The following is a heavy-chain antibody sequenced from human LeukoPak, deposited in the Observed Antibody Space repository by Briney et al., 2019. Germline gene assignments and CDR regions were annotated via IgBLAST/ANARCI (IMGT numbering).Heavy chain of an antibody. CDR3: AKDRITIFGVVIDYYYYGMDV. CDR1: GFTLSSYA. Sequence: GGSLRLSCAASGFTLSSYAMSWVRQAPGKGLEWVSAISGSGGSTYYADSVKGRFTISRDNSKNTLYLQMNSLRAEDTAVYYCAKDRITIFGVVIDYYYYGMDVWGQGTTVTVSS. D-gene: IGHD3-3*01. CDR2: ISGSGGST. V-gene: IGHV3-23*01. J-gene: IGHJ6*02.